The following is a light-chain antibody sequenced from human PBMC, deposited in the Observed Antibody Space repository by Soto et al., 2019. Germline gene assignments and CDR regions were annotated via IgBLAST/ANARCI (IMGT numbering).Light chain of an antibody. CDR3: QSFDSSLSADV. CDR1: SSNIGAGYD. J-gene: IGLJ1*01. CDR2: GNT. V-gene: IGLV1-40*01. Sequence: QSVLTQPPSVSGAPGQRVTISCTGSSSNIGAGYDVHWYQQLPGTAPKLLIYGNTNRPSGVPDRFSGSKSDTSASLAITGLQAEDDADYYCQSFDSSLSADVFGTGTKLTVL.